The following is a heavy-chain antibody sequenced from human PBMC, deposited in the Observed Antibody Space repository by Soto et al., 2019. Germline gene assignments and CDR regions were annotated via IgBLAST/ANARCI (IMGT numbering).Heavy chain of an antibody. D-gene: IGHD2-2*01. CDR1: GFTLSSYA. CDR2: ISGSGGST. CDR3: ARGGYCSSTSCSDHDI. J-gene: IGHJ3*02. Sequence: GGSLRLSCAASGFTLSSYAMSWVRQAPGKGLEWVSAISGSGGSTYYADSVKGRFTISRDNSKNTLYLQMNSLRAEDTAVYYCARGGYCSSTSCSDHDIWGQGTMVTVSS. V-gene: IGHV3-23*01.